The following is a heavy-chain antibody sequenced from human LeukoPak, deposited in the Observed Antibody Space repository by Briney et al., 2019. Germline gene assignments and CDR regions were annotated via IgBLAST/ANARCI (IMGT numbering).Heavy chain of an antibody. J-gene: IGHJ1*01. CDR3: AGRNEDVWGGYREGIY. D-gene: IGHD3-16*02. CDR2: ISSGGSTI. V-gene: IGHV3-48*03. Sequence: PGGSLRLSCAASGFTFGSYELNSVRQAPGKGLEWVSYISSGGSTIYYAYSVKGRFTISRDNAKKSLYLQMNSLRAEDTAVYYCAGRNEDVWGGYREGIYWGQGTLVTVSS. CDR1: GFTFGSYE.